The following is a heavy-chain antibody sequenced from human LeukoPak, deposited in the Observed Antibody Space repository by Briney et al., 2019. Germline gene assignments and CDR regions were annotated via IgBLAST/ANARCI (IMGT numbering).Heavy chain of an antibody. CDR3: ARVRLAGFDP. Sequence: PSETLSLTCAVYGGSFSGYYWSWIRQPPGKGLEWIGEINHSGSTNYNPSLKSRVTISVDTSKNQFSLKLSSVTAADTAVYYCARVRLAGFDPWGQGTLVTVSS. CDR1: GGSFSGYY. V-gene: IGHV4-34*01. D-gene: IGHD6-19*01. CDR2: INHSGST. J-gene: IGHJ5*02.